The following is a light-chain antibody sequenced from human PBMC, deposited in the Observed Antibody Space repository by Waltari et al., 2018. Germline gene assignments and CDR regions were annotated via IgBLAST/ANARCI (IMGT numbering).Light chain of an antibody. CDR2: GAS. Sequence: EIVLTQSPGTLSLSPGERATLSCRASQSVSSSYLAWYQQKPGQAPRLLIYGASSRATGIPDRFIGSGSGTDFTLTISRLEPEDFAVYYCQQYGSSPPCTFGQGTKLEIK. CDR1: QSVSSSY. V-gene: IGKV3-20*01. CDR3: QQYGSSPPCT. J-gene: IGKJ2*02.